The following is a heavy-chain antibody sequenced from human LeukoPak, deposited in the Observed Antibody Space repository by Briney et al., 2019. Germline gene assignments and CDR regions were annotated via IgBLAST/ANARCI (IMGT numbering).Heavy chain of an antibody. CDR3: AKDLLYSGYDFIDY. V-gene: IGHV3-30*18. CDR2: ISYDGSSK. D-gene: IGHD5-12*01. CDR1: GFTFRSYA. J-gene: IGHJ4*02. Sequence: GGSLRLPCAASGFTFRSYAMHWVRQAPGQGLEWVALISYDGSSKHFADSVKGRFTISRDNSKNTLYLQMNSLRPEDTAVYYCAKDLLYSGYDFIDYWGQGTLVTVSS.